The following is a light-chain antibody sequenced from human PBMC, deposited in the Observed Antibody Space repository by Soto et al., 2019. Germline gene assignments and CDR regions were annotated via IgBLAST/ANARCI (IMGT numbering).Light chain of an antibody. Sequence: QSALTQPASVSGSPGQSITISCTGTSSDVGSYNLVSWYQQHPGKAPKLMIYEGSKRPSGVSNRFSGSKSGNTASLTISGLKAEDEADYYCCSYADSSSRVFGGGTKLTVL. CDR1: SSDVGSYNL. CDR3: CSYADSSSRV. J-gene: IGLJ2*01. CDR2: EGS. V-gene: IGLV2-23*01.